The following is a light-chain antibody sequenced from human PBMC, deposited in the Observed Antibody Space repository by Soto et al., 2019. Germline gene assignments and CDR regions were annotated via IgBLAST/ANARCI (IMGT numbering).Light chain of an antibody. V-gene: IGKV3-20*01. CDR1: QSIISNA. CDR3: QQYDSSSIT. J-gene: IGKJ5*01. Sequence: ETVLTQSPGTLSLSPGETATLSCRASQSIISNALAWYQQKPGQPPRLLIYGASSRATGIPDRFSGSGSGTDFTLTITRLEPEDFAVYDCQQYDSSSITFGQGTRLEIK. CDR2: GAS.